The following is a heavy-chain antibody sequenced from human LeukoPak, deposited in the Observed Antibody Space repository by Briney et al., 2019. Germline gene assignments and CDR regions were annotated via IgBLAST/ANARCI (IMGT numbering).Heavy chain of an antibody. CDR3: APLPIAVEENWFDP. D-gene: IGHD6-19*01. J-gene: IGHJ5*02. V-gene: IGHV5-51*01. CDR1: GYSSTSFW. Sequence: RGEPRNFSGKGPGYSSTSFWSSGVRQIPGKGLGWMGFIDPVDSDTTTSPSFQGQVPTSADKSIRSAYLQWSSLKASDTPANYFAPLPIAVEENWFDPWGQGTLVTVSS. CDR2: IDPVDSDT.